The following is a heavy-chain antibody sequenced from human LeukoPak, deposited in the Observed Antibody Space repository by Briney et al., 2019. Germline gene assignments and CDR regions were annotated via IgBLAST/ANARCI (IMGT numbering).Heavy chain of an antibody. D-gene: IGHD5-12*01. J-gene: IGHJ3*02. Sequence: GASEKVSCKASGGTFSSYAISWVRQAPGQGLEWMGGIIPIFGTANYAQKFQGRVTITADESTSTAYMELSSLRSEDTAVYYCARAGGYDHDAFDIWGQGTMVTVSS. V-gene: IGHV1-69*13. CDR1: GGTFSSYA. CDR3: ARAGGYDHDAFDI. CDR2: IIPIFGTA.